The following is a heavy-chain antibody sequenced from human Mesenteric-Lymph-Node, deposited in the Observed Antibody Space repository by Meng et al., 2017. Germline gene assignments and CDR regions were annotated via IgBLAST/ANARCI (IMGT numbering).Heavy chain of an antibody. CDR1: GFTFSNYW. CDR3: AKNNGFERFDY. CDR2: IKEDGSTI. J-gene: IGHJ4*02. V-gene: IGHV3-7*03. Sequence: GESLKISCAASGFTFSNYWMNWVRQAPGKGLEWVANIKEDGSTINYAGSVKGRFTISRDNAKNSLLLQMNSLRAEDTAIYYCAKNNGFERFDYWGQGSLVTVSS. D-gene: IGHD2-8*01.